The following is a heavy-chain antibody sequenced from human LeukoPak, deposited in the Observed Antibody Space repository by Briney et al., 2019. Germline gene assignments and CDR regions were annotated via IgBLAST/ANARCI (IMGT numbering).Heavy chain of an antibody. Sequence: GGSLRLSCAASGFTFSSYAMHWVRQAPGKGLEWVAVISYDGSNKYYADSVKGRFTISRDNSKNTLYLQMNSLRAEDTAVYYCARNHGDDYYFDYWGQGTPGHRLL. J-gene: IGHJ4*02. V-gene: IGHV3-30-3*01. CDR1: GFTFSSYA. CDR3: ARNHGDDYYFDY. CDR2: ISYDGSNK. D-gene: IGHD4-17*01.